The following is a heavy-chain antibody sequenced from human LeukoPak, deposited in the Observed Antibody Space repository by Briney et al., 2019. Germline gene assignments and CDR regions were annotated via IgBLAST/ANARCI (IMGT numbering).Heavy chain of an antibody. CDR3: ARDVSYNSLDS. V-gene: IGHV3-33*07. Sequence: GRSLRLSCATSGFTVSRHGFYWVRQAPGKGLEWVAVIWYDGSKKYYADSVKGRSTISRDNSKNTLYLEMNSLRAEDTAVYYCARDVSYNSLDSWGQGTLVTVSS. CDR1: GFTVSRHG. J-gene: IGHJ4*02. D-gene: IGHD6-13*01. CDR2: IWYDGSKK.